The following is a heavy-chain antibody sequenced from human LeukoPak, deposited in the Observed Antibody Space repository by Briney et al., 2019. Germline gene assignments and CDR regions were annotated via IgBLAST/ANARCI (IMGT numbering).Heavy chain of an antibody. Sequence: GGSLRLSCAASGFTFDDYTMHWVRQAPGKGPEWVSLISWDGGSTYYADSVKGRFTISRDIAKNSLYLQMNSLRAEDTAVYYCAREIRRDGYNYLDYWGQGTLVTVSS. CDR1: GFTFDDYT. CDR3: AREIRRDGYNYLDY. V-gene: IGHV3-43*01. J-gene: IGHJ4*02. CDR2: ISWDGGST. D-gene: IGHD5-24*01.